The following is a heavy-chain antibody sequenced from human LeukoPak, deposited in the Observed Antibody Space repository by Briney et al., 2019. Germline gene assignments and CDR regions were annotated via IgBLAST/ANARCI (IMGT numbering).Heavy chain of an antibody. CDR2: IYYSGST. Sequence: SETLSLTCTVSGGSISSGDYYWSWIRQPPGKGLGWIGYIYYSGSTYYNPSLKSRVTISVDTSKNQFSMKLSSVTAADTAVYYCARAVLDYSTLYYFDYWGQGTLGTVSS. CDR1: GGSISSGDYY. V-gene: IGHV4-30-4*01. J-gene: IGHJ4*02. CDR3: ARAVLDYSTLYYFDY. D-gene: IGHD4-11*01.